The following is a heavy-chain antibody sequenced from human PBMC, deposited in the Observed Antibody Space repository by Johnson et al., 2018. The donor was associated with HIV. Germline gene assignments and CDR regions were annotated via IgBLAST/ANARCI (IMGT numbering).Heavy chain of an antibody. CDR2: ISSNGGST. D-gene: IGHD1-26*01. CDR1: GFTFSSYA. Sequence: MMLVESGGGLVQPGGSLRLSCAASGFTFSSYAMHWVRQAPGKGLEYVSAISSNGGSTYYAKSVKGRFTISRDNSKNTLYLQMNSLRAEDTAVYYCAKRYSGSLRDTFDIWGQGTMVTVSS. J-gene: IGHJ3*02. V-gene: IGHV3-64*01. CDR3: AKRYSGSLRDTFDI.